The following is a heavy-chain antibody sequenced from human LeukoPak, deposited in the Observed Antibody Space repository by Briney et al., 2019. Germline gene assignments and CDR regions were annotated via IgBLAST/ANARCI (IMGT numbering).Heavy chain of an antibody. CDR1: GLTFSSYG. CDR3: ATAYFDSSGYSDY. Sequence: GGSLRLSCAASGLTFSSYGMHWVRQAPGKGLEWVAFIQFDGSNKYYADSVKGRFTISRDNSKSTLYLQMNSLRVEDTAVYYCATAYFDSSGYSDYWGQGTLVTVSS. D-gene: IGHD3-22*01. V-gene: IGHV3-30*02. J-gene: IGHJ4*02. CDR2: IQFDGSNK.